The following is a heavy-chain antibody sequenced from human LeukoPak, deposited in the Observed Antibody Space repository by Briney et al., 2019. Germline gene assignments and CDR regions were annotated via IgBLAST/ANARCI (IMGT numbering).Heavy chain of an antibody. CDR3: ATIAARLNYYYYYYMDV. CDR1: GGSFSGYY. Sequence: SETLSLTCAVYGGSFSGYYWSWIRQPPGKGLEWIGEINHSGSTNYNPSLKSRVTISVDTSKNQFSLKLNSVTAADTAVYYCATIAARLNYYYYYYMDVWGKGTTVTVSS. D-gene: IGHD6-6*01. J-gene: IGHJ6*03. V-gene: IGHV4-34*01. CDR2: INHSGST.